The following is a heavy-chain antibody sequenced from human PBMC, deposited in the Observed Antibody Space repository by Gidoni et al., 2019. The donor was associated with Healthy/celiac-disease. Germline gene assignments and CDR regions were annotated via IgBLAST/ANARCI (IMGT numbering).Heavy chain of an antibody. V-gene: IGHV3-33*01. Sequence: QVQLVESGGCVVQPGRSLRLSCAASGFTFSSYGMHWVRQAPGKGLEWVAVIWYDGSNKYYADSVKGRFTISRDNSKNTLYLQMNSLRAEDTAVYYCARDGSGSYMDVWGKGTTVTVSS. CDR2: IWYDGSNK. D-gene: IGHD3-10*01. CDR3: ARDGSGSYMDV. CDR1: GFTFSSYG. J-gene: IGHJ6*03.